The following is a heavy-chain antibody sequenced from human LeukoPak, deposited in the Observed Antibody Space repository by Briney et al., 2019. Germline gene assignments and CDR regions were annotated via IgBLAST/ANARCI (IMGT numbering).Heavy chain of an antibody. CDR1: GFTFSSYA. Sequence: GGSLRLSCAASGFTFSSYAMSWVRQAPGKGLEWVSAISGSGGSTYYADSVKGRFTISRDNSKNTLYLQMNSLRAEDTAVYYCARAYDSSGYYYGYWGQGTLVTVSS. CDR2: ISGSGGST. J-gene: IGHJ4*02. CDR3: ARAYDSSGYYYGY. V-gene: IGHV3-23*01. D-gene: IGHD3-22*01.